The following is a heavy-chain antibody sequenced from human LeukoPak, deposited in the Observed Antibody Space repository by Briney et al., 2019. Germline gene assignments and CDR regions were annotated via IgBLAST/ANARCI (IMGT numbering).Heavy chain of an antibody. CDR2: ISSNGGST. CDR3: AREDSSGYYYY. CDR1: GFTFSSYA. J-gene: IGHJ4*02. Sequence: GGSLRLSCAASGFTFSSYAMHWVRQAPGKGLEYVSAISSNGGSTYYANSVKGRFTISRDNSKNTLYLQMGSLRAEDMAVYYCAREDSSGYYYYRGQGTLVTVSS. D-gene: IGHD3-22*01. V-gene: IGHV3-64*01.